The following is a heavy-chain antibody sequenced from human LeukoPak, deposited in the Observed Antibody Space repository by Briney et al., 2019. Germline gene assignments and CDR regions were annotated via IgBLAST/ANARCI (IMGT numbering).Heavy chain of an antibody. J-gene: IGHJ6*03. Sequence: PSQTLSLTCTVSGGSISSGGYYWSWIRQPPGKGLEWIGYIYHSGSTYYNPSLKSRVTISVDRSKNQFSLKLSSVTAADTAVYYCARRDSLSWFGESNYYYYMDVWGKGTTVTVSS. V-gene: IGHV4-30-2*01. CDR1: GGSISSGGYY. CDR3: ARRDSLSWFGESNYYYYMDV. CDR2: IYHSGST. D-gene: IGHD3-10*01.